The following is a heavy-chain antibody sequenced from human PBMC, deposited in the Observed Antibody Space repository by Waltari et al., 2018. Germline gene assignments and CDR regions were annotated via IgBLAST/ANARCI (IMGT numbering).Heavy chain of an antibody. Sequence: EVQVVESGGGLIQPGGSLRLSCAASGFPVSTNDMSWVRQAPGKGLEWFSIIYSDGTTDHADSVKGRCTISRDNSENTVYLQMNSLRAEDSAVYYCVRERDTERYSRMDVWGQGTTVTVSS. CDR1: GFPVSTND. J-gene: IGHJ6*02. D-gene: IGHD5-18*01. CDR3: VRERDTERYSRMDV. V-gene: IGHV3-53*01. CDR2: IYSDGTT.